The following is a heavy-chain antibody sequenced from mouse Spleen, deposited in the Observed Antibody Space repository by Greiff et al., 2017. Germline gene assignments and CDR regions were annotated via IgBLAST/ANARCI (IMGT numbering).Heavy chain of an antibody. D-gene: IGHD2-4*01. CDR2: ISYSGST. CDR1: GDSITSGY. CDR3: AIGGIYYDYDRFAY. V-gene: IGHV3-8*02. Sequence: VQLKESGPSLVKPSQTLSLTCSVTGDSITSGYWNWIRKFPGNKLEYMGYISYSGSTYYNPSLKSRISITRDTSKNQYYLQLNSVTTEDTATYYCAIGGIYYDYDRFAYWGQGTLVTVSA. J-gene: IGHJ3*01.